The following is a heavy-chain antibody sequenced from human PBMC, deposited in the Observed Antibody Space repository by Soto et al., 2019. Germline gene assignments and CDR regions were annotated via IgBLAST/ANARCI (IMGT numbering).Heavy chain of an antibody. J-gene: IGHJ5*02. Sequence: QVQLVESGGGVVQPGRSLRLSCAASGLTFNSYGMHWVRQAPGKGLEWVAAIWYDGSNKYYADSVKGRFTISRDNSKNTLYLEMNSLRAEDTAGYYCARESVGWFDPWGQGTLVTVSS. V-gene: IGHV3-33*01. CDR2: IWYDGSNK. CDR3: ARESVGWFDP. CDR1: GLTFNSYG.